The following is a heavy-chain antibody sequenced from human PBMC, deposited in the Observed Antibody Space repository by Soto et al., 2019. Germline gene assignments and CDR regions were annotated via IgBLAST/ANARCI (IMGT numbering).Heavy chain of an antibody. Sequence: QVQLVESGGGVVQPGRSLRLSCIGSGFAFSGYGIHWVRQAPGEGLEWVAVMWSNGINKYYSDSVKGRFTVSRDNSKNTVYLQMNSLRVEDTAVYYCARDGDTGSHYSIFDYWGQGTLVTVPS. D-gene: IGHD2-21*02. CDR2: MWSNGINK. CDR3: ARDGDTGSHYSIFDY. J-gene: IGHJ4*02. CDR1: GFAFSGYG. V-gene: IGHV3-33*01.